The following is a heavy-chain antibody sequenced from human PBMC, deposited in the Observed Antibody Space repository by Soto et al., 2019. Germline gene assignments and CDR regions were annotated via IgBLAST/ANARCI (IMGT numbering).Heavy chain of an antibody. CDR1: GFTFSDYY. V-gene: IGHV3-11*01. CDR3: ARGTGIEEDDSQNRAFDI. J-gene: IGHJ3*02. Sequence: PGGSLRLSCAASGFTFSDYYMSWIRQAPGKGLEWVSYISSSGSTIYYADSVKGRFTISRDNAKNSLYLQMNSLRAEDTAVYYCARGTGIEEDDSQNRAFDIWGQGTMVTVS. CDR2: ISSSGSTI. D-gene: IGHD1-26*01.